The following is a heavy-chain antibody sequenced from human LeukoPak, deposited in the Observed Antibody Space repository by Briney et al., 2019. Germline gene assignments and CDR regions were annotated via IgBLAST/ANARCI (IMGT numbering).Heavy chain of an antibody. V-gene: IGHV3-21*04. CDR1: AFSLSAYN. CDR2: ISYTGTYI. D-gene: IGHD1-26*01. CDR3: VRDRGTYRPIDY. Sequence: TGGSLRLSCAASAFSLSAYNMNWVRQAPGKGLEWVSSISYTGTYIYYADLVKGRFTISRDNAQNPLYLQMNSLRAEDTAIYYCVRDRGTYRPIDYWGQGTLVTVSS. J-gene: IGHJ4*02.